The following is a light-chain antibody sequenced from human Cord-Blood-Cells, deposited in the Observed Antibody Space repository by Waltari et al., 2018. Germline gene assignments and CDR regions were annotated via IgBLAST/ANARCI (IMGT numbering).Light chain of an antibody. J-gene: IGKJ1*01. CDR1: QGISSW. CDR3: QQASSFPWT. CDR2: AAS. Sequence: QMTQSPSSVSASVGVRVTITWRATQGISSWLAWYQQNTGKAPKLLIFAASSLQSGVPPRCSGSGSGTAVSLTIISLQPEDFAAYYCQQASSFPWTFGQGTKVEIK. V-gene: IGKV1-12*01.